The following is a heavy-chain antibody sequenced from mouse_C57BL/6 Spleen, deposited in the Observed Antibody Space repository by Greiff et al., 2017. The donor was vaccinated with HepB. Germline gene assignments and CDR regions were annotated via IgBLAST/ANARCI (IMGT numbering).Heavy chain of an antibody. CDR2: ISSGSSTI. Sequence: VQLKESGGGLVKPGGSLKLSCAASGFTFSDYGMHWVRQAPEKGLEWVAYISSGSSTIYYADTVKGRFTISRDNAKNTRFLQMTSLRSEDTAMYYCARVGGLLGDWGKGTTLTVSS. D-gene: IGHD1-1*01. CDR3: ARVGGLLGD. CDR1: GFTFSDYG. V-gene: IGHV5-17*01. J-gene: IGHJ2*01.